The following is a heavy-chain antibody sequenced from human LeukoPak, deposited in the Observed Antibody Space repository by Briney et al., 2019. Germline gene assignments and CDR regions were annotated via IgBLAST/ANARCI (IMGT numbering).Heavy chain of an antibody. CDR2: ISSSGSAI. CDR3: AKGGSSWWDYFDF. V-gene: IGHV3-11*04. CDR1: GFTFSDYY. D-gene: IGHD6-13*01. Sequence: PGGSLRLSCVASGFTFSDYYMSWIRQAPGKGLEWVSYISSSGSAIYYADSVKGRFTISRDNSKNTLYLQMSSLRAEDTAVYYCAKGGSSWWDYFDFWGQGTLVTVSS. J-gene: IGHJ4*02.